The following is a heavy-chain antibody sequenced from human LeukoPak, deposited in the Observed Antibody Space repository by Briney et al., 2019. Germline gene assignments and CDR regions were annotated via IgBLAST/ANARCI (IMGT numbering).Heavy chain of an antibody. V-gene: IGHV3-21*01. CDR3: ARVGYSYGFGSYYYYGMDV. CDR1: GFTFSSYS. J-gene: IGHJ6*02. Sequence: GGSLRLSCAASGFTFSSYSMNWVRQAPGKGLEWVSSISSSSSYIYYADSVKGRFTISRDNAKNSLNLQMNSLRAEDTAVYYCARVGYSYGFGSYYYYGMDVWGQGTTVTVSS. D-gene: IGHD5-18*01. CDR2: ISSSSSYI.